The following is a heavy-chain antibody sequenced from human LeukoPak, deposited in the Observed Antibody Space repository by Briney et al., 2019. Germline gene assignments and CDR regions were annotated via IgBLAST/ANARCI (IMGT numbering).Heavy chain of an antibody. CDR2: INHSGST. Sequence: SETLSLTCAVYGGSFSGYYWSWIRQPPGKGLEWIGEINHSGSTNYNPSLKSRVTISVDTSKNQLSLKLSSVTAADTAVYYCARGNPHCSSASGYILPFDYWGQGTLVTVSS. CDR1: GGSFSGYY. J-gene: IGHJ4*02. V-gene: IGHV4-34*01. CDR3: ARGNPHCSSASGYILPFDY. D-gene: IGHD2-2*02.